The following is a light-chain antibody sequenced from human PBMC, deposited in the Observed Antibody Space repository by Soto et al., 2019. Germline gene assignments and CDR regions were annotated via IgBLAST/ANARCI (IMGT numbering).Light chain of an antibody. CDR1: QSVTSNY. CDR3: QQYGTSPQT. CDR2: DTS. V-gene: IGKV3-20*01. Sequence: EIVLTQSPGTLSLSPGERATLSCRASQSVTSNYLAWYQQKPGRAPGLLIYDTSTRASGVPDRFSGSGSGTEFTLTIIRLEPEDFAVYYCQQYGTSPQTFGQGTKVDFK. J-gene: IGKJ1*01.